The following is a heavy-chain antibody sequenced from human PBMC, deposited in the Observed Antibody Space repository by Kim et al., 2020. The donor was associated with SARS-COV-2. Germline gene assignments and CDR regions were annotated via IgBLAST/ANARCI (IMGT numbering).Heavy chain of an antibody. V-gene: IGHV4-39*01. J-gene: IGHJ3*02. D-gene: IGHD3-10*01. Sequence: RCTISVDTSKNQFSLKLSSVTAADTAVYYCARHLVTMVQGPSSAGGAFDIWGQGTMVTVSS. CDR3: ARHLVTMVQGPSSAGGAFDI.